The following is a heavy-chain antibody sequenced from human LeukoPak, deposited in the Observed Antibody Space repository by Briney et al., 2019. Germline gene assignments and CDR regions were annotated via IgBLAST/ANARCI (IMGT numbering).Heavy chain of an antibody. CDR2: ITSGSDYI. CDR1: GFTFRSYT. J-gene: IGHJ4*02. Sequence: TGGSLRLSCAAAGFTFRSYTMNWVRQAPGKGLQWVSSITSGSDYIYYADSVRGRFTISRDNAKNSLYLQMNSLSPEDTAMYYCVRDSSFSNNCGQGTLVTVSS. CDR3: VRDSSFSNN. D-gene: IGHD2/OR15-2a*01. V-gene: IGHV3-21*06.